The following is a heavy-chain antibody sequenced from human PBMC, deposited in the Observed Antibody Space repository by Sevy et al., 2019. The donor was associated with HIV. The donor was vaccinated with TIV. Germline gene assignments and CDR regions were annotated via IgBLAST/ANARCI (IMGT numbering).Heavy chain of an antibody. CDR3: ATDMRWELLGAFDI. CDR1: GFTFDDYA. V-gene: IGHV3-9*01. J-gene: IGHJ3*02. D-gene: IGHD1-26*01. Sequence: GGSLRLSCAASGFTFDDYAMHWVRQAPGKGLEWDSGISWNSGSIGYADSVKGRFTISRDNAKNSLYLQMNSLRAEDTALYYCATDMRWELLGAFDIWGQGTMVTVSS. CDR2: ISWNSGSI.